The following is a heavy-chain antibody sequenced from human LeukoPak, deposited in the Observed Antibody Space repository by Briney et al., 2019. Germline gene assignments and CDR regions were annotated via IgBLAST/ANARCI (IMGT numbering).Heavy chain of an antibody. CDR3: ARAPYSSSWYEGP. D-gene: IGHD6-13*01. CDR2: INPNNGGT. Sequence: ASVQVSCKASGYTFTGYYMHWVRPAPGQGLEWMGWINPNNGGTNYAQKFQGRVTMTRDTSISTAYMELSRLRSDDTAVYYCARAPYSSSWYEGPWGQGTLVTVSS. CDR1: GYTFTGYY. J-gene: IGHJ5*02. V-gene: IGHV1-2*02.